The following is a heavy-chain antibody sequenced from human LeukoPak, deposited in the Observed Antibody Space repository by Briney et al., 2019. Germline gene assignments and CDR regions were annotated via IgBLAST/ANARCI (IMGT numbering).Heavy chain of an antibody. Sequence: GGSLRLSCAASGFISSSYEMNWVRQAREKGLEWIAYISSSGGYIYADSVKGRFTISRDNAKNSLYLQMNSLRAEDTAVYYCARHNGWYDYWGQGTLVTVSS. CDR2: ISSSGGYI. CDR1: GFISSSYE. V-gene: IGHV3-48*03. CDR3: ARHNGWYDY. J-gene: IGHJ4*02. D-gene: IGHD6-19*01.